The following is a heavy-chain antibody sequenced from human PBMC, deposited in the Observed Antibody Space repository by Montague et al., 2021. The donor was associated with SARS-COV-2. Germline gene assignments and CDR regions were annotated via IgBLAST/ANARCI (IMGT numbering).Heavy chain of an antibody. J-gene: IGHJ6*02. Sequence: SETLSLTCSVSGGSISSNYWSWIRQPPGKGLEWIRSIYYSGSTYYNPSLKSRVTISVDTSKNQFSLKLSSVTAADTAVYYCARQGMAGITIFGVVLPNYGMDVWGQGTTVTVSS. D-gene: IGHD3-3*01. V-gene: IGHV4-59*05. CDR2: IYYSGST. CDR3: ARQGMAGITIFGVVLPNYGMDV. CDR1: GGSISSNY.